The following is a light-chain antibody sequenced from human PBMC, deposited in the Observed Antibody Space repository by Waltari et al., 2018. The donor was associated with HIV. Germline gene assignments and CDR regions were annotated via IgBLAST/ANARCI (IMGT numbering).Light chain of an antibody. CDR3: QQYNNWPPT. CDR1: QSVTRN. V-gene: IGKV3-15*01. J-gene: IGKJ1*01. CDR2: GAS. Sequence: EIVMTQSPATLSVSPGERATLSCRASQSVTRNLAWYQQKPGQAPRLLSYGASTRATGIPARFSGSGSGTEFTLTIRSLQSEDFAVYYCQQYNNWPPTFGQGTKVEIK.